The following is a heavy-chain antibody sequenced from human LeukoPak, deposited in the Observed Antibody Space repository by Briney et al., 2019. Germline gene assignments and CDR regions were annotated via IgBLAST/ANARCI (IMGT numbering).Heavy chain of an antibody. CDR2: IYYSGST. CDR1: GGSISSYY. J-gene: IGHJ4*02. CDR3: ARVDINNWHSCDY. V-gene: IGHV4-59*01. D-gene: IGHD1-1*01. Sequence: SETLSLTCTVSGGSISSYYWSWIRQPPGKGLEWIGYIYYSGSTNYNPSLKSRVTISVDTSKNQFSLKLSSVTAADTAVYYCARVDINNWHSCDYWGQGTLVTVSS.